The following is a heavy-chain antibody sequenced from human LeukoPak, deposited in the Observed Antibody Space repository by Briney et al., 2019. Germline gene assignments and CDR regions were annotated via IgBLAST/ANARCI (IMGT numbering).Heavy chain of an antibody. Sequence: SVKVSCKASGGTFSSYAISWVRQAPGQGLEWMGGIIPIFGTANYAQKFQGRVTITAGESTSTAYMELSSLRSEDTAVYYCARDMGYYDSSGYYAVGAFDIWGQGTMVTVSS. J-gene: IGHJ3*02. V-gene: IGHV1-69*13. CDR2: IIPIFGTA. CDR1: GGTFSSYA. CDR3: ARDMGYYDSSGYYAVGAFDI. D-gene: IGHD3-22*01.